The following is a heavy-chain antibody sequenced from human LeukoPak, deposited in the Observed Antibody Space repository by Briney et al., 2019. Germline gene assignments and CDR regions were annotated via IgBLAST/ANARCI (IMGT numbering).Heavy chain of an antibody. Sequence: PAASVKVSCKASGGTFSSYAISWVRQAPGQGLEWMGRIIPIFGIANYAQKFQGRVTITADKSTSTAYMELSSLRSEDTAVYYCARCEQWLVLVCDYWGQGTLVTVSS. CDR2: IIPIFGIA. CDR3: ARCEQWLVLVCDY. D-gene: IGHD6-19*01. CDR1: GGTFSSYA. J-gene: IGHJ4*02. V-gene: IGHV1-69*04.